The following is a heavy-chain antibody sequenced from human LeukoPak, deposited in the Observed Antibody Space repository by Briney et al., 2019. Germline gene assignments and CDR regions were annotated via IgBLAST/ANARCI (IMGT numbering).Heavy chain of an antibody. CDR2: LYSAGST. CDR3: ARYISVWGGFDY. V-gene: IGHV3-53*01. J-gene: IGHJ4*02. D-gene: IGHD6-19*01. Sequence: GRSLRLSCAASGFTFSSYAMHWVRQAPGKGLEWVSALYSAGSTYYPDSVKGRFTISRDNSKNTLYLQMNSLRAEDTAVYYCARYISVWGGFDYWGQGTLVTVSS. CDR1: GFTFSSYA.